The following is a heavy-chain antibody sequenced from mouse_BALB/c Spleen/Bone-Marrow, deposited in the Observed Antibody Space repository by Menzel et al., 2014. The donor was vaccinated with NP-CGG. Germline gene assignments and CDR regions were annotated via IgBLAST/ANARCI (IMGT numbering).Heavy chain of an antibody. CDR3: ARSRYFDN. D-gene: IGHD3-3*01. V-gene: IGHV1-26*01. CDR2: INPNTDGT. CDR1: VYTFTDYY. Sequence: EVKLQESGPELVKPGTSVKMSCKASVYTFTDYYMMWVRQSHGKSLEWIGHINPNTDGTFYNQKFKGKATLTVDKSSSTAYMQLNSLTSEDSAVYYCARSRYFDNWGQGTTLTVSS. J-gene: IGHJ2*01.